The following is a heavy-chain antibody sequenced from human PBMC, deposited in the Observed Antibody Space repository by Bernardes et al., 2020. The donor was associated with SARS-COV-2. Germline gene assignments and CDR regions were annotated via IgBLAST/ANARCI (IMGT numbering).Heavy chain of an antibody. V-gene: IGHV4-34*01. J-gene: IGHJ4*02. CDR1: GGSFSGYY. CDR2: INHSGST. CDR3: ARAKPSKDCSGGSCYSLQLGY. D-gene: IGHD2-15*01. Sequence: SETLSLTCAVYGGSFSGYYWSWIRQPPGKGLEWIGEINHSGSTNYNPSLKSRVTISVDTSKNQFSLKLSSVTAADTAVYYCARAKPSKDCSGGSCYSLQLGYWGQGTLVTVSS.